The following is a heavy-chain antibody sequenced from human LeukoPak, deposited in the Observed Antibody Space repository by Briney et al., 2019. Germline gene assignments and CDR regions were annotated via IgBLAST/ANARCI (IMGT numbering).Heavy chain of an antibody. V-gene: IGHV4-59*08. Sequence: GSLRLSCAASGFTFSDAWMTWIRQPPGEGLEWIGSIYYNPSLKSRVTISVDTSKNQFSLKLSSVTAADTAVYYCARHITYSSSWLNWFDPWGQGTLVTVSS. CDR3: ARHITYSSSWLNWFDP. CDR1: GFTFSDAW. D-gene: IGHD6-13*01. CDR2: SI. J-gene: IGHJ5*02.